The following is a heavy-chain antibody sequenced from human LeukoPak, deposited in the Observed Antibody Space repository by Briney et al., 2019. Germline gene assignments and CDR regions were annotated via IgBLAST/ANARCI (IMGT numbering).Heavy chain of an antibody. J-gene: IGHJ4*02. V-gene: IGHV3-53*01. D-gene: IGHD1-1*01. Sequence: GGSLRLSCAASGFTVSNTYMSWLSQAPGKGLEWVSAIYSAESTYYVDSVKGRFTISRDNSKNTLYLQMNSLRAEDTAVYYCARLHRRQMTSFDYWGQGTLITVSS. CDR2: IYSAEST. CDR1: GFTVSNTY. CDR3: ARLHRRQMTSFDY.